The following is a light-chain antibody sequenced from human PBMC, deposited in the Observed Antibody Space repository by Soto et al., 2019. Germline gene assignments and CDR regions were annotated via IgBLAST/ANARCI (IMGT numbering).Light chain of an antibody. CDR2: RNN. CDR3: AAWDDRLSVV. V-gene: IGLV1-47*01. CDR1: SSNIGSNY. J-gene: IGLJ2*01. Sequence: QSVLTQPPSASGTPGQRVTISCSGSSSNIGSNYVYWYQQLPGTAPKLLIYRNNQRPSGVPDRFSGSKSGTSASLAISGLRSEDEADSYCAAWDDRLSVVFGGGTKLTVL.